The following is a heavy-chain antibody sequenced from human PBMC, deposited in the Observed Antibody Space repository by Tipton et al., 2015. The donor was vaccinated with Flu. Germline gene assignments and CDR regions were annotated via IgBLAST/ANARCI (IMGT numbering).Heavy chain of an antibody. Sequence: GLVKPSGTLSLTCAVSGDSISSSTWWTWVRQPPGKGLEWVGEIYHSGNTNYNPSLKSRVTMSVDKSKNQFSLRLTSVTAADTAVYLCARGGVLVTYLDYWGQGILVTASS. CDR2: IYHSGNT. CDR3: ARGGVLVTYLDY. D-gene: IGHD2-21*02. J-gene: IGHJ4*02. CDR1: GDSISSSTW. V-gene: IGHV4-4*02.